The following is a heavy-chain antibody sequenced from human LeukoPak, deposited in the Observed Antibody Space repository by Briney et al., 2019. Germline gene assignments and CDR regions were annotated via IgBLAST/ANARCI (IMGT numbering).Heavy chain of an antibody. D-gene: IGHD3-10*01. CDR1: GFTFEASA. CDR2: VTSDSSRI. Sequence: GGSLRLSCAASGFTFEASAMSWVRQAPGKGLEWVSSVTSDSSRIYYADSVKGRFTISRDNAKNSLYLQMNSLRAEDTAVYYCARVYYGSGTYSDYWGQGTLVTVSS. CDR3: ARVYYGSGTYSDY. V-gene: IGHV3-21*01. J-gene: IGHJ4*02.